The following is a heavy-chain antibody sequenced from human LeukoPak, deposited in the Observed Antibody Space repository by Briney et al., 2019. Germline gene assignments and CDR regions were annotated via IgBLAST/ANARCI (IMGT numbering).Heavy chain of an antibody. CDR1: GLTCSCYS. J-gene: IGHJ4*02. Sequence: GGCLRLSCGASGLTCSCYSMDWVRQATGKGLEWVSSISSSSSYIYYADSVKGRFTISRDNAKNSLYLQMNSLRAEDTAVYYCARGKAGRYFDCYFDYWGQGTLVTVSS. V-gene: IGHV3-21*01. CDR3: ARGKAGRYFDCYFDY. D-gene: IGHD3-9*01. CDR2: ISSSSSYI.